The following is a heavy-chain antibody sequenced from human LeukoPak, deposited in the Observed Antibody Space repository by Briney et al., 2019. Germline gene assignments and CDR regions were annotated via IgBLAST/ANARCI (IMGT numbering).Heavy chain of an antibody. CDR2: MNPNSGNT. CDR1: GYTFTSYD. CDR3: ARLLHSFHYFDY. D-gene: IGHD2-21*01. V-gene: IGHV1-8*01. Sequence: ASVKVSCKGSGYTFTSYDINWVRQATGQGLEWMGWMNPNSGNTGYAQKFQGRVTMTRNTSISTAYMELSSLRSEDTAVYYCARLLHSFHYFDYWGQGTLVTVSS. J-gene: IGHJ4*02.